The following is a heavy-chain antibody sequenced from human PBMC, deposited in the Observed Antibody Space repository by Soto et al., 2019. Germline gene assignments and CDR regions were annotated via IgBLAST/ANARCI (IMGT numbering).Heavy chain of an antibody. CDR1: GFTFTSST. CDR2: IVVGSGNT. V-gene: IGHV1-58*01. Sequence: SVKVSCKASGFTFTSSTVQWVRQARGQRLEWIGWIVVGSGNTNYAQKFQERVTITRDMSTSTAYMELSSLRSEDTAVYYCAAPQRVHTDAFDIWGQGTMVTVSS. CDR3: AAPQRVHTDAFDI. J-gene: IGHJ3*02. D-gene: IGHD1-1*01.